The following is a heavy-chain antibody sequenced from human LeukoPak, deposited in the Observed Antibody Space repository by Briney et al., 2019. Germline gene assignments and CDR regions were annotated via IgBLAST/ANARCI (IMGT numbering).Heavy chain of an antibody. D-gene: IGHD3-10*01. CDR1: GGSFSGYY. CDR2: IDQSGST. V-gene: IGHV4-34*01. CDR3: AINDGSGSYYKSDY. Sequence: SETLSLTCAVYGGSFSGYYWSWVRQPTGKGPEWMGEIDQSGSTNYNPSLKSRVTITIDTSKNQFSLKLNSVTAADTAIYYCAINDGSGSYYKSDYWGQGTLVTVSS. J-gene: IGHJ4*02.